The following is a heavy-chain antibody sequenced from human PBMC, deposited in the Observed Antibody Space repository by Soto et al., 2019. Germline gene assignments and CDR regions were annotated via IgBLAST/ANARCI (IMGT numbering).Heavy chain of an antibody. J-gene: IGHJ6*03. V-gene: IGHV4-34*01. Sequence: SETLSLTCAVYGGSFSGYYWSWIRQPPGKGLEWIGEINHSGSTNYNPSLKSRVTISVDTSKNQFSLKLSSVTAADTGVYFCARGADIGANNLYYYMDVWGKGTTVTVSS. CDR3: ARGADIGANNLYYYMDV. CDR1: GGSFSGYY. D-gene: IGHD5-12*01. CDR2: INHSGST.